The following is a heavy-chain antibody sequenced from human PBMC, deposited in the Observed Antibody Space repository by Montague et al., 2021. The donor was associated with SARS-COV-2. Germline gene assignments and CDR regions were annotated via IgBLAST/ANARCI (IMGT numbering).Heavy chain of an antibody. CDR3: ARDAKSIVS. V-gene: IGHV3-11*01. Sequence: SLRLSCEASVFTFSDYYMSLIRQAPGKGLEWLSYIDGSGSTIYYADSVKGRFTISRDNARNSLYLQMNSLRAEDTAVYYCARDAKSIVSWGQGTLVTVSS. CDR2: IDGSGSTI. CDR1: VFTFSDYY. J-gene: IGHJ4*02.